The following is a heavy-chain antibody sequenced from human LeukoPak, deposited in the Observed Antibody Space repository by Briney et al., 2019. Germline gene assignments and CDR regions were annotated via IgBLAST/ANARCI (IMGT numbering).Heavy chain of an antibody. Sequence: PGGSLRLSCTVSGFAFSGYAMSWVRQAPGKGLEWVAGIFGSGGSPHYADSVKGRFTISRDNSRNTVYLQINSLRAEDTAVYYCGKTTVGYSSGQKPAWPVDYWGQGSLVTVSS. CDR1: GFAFSGYA. CDR3: GKTTVGYSSGQKPAWPVDY. D-gene: IGHD6-19*01. CDR2: IFGSGGSP. J-gene: IGHJ4*02. V-gene: IGHV3-23*01.